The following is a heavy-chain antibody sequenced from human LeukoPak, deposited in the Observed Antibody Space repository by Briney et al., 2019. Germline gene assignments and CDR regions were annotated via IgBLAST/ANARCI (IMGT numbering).Heavy chain of an antibody. CDR1: GFTFSSCG. CDR3: AKTAGEQWLAKSLDY. J-gene: IGHJ4*02. V-gene: IGHV3-30*18. Sequence: PGGSLRLSCAASGFTFSSCGMHWVRQAPGKGLEWVAVISYDGSNKYYADSVKGRLTISRDNSKNTLYLQMNSLRAEDTAVYYCAKTAGEQWLAKSLDYWGQGTLVTVSS. CDR2: ISYDGSNK. D-gene: IGHD6-19*01.